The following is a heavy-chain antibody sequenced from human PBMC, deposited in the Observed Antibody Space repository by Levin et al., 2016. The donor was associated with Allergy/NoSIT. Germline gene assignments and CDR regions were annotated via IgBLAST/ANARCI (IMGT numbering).Heavy chain of an antibody. Sequence: WIRQPPGKGLEWVSGISGSGMSTYYTDSVKGRFTISRDNSKNTLYLQMKSLRDEDTAIYYCAKDRSGTHYVDVFDIWGQGTMVTVSS. CDR2: ISGSGMST. V-gene: IGHV3-23*01. J-gene: IGHJ3*02. D-gene: IGHD1-26*01. CDR3: AKDRSGTHYVDVFDI.